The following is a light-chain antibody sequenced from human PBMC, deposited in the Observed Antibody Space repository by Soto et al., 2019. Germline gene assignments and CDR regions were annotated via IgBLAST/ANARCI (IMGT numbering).Light chain of an antibody. J-gene: IGKJ1*01. CDR1: QSVLYSSNNKKY. Sequence: DIVMTQSPDSLAVSLGERATINCKSSQSVLYSSNNKKYLAWYQQKPGQPPKLPIYWASTRESGVPDRFSGSGSGTDFTLPISSLQAEDVAVYYCQQYYSTPWTFGQGTKVEIK. V-gene: IGKV4-1*01. CDR3: QQYYSTPWT. CDR2: WAS.